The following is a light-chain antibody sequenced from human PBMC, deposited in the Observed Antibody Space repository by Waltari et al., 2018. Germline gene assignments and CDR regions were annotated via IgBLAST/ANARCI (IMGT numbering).Light chain of an antibody. Sequence: QSVMTQPPSASGTPWQRIIIPCSGRSSYIGSHSVNWYQQLPGTSPKLLIYINNQRPSGVPGRFSGSVSATSASLAISGLQFEEEGDYYCSTWDDNLKGVFGGGTKLTVL. CDR2: INN. J-gene: IGLJ2*01. CDR3: STWDDNLKGV. CDR1: SSYIGSHS. V-gene: IGLV1-44*01.